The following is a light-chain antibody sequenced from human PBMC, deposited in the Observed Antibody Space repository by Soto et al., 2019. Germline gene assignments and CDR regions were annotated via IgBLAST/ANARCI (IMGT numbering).Light chain of an antibody. Sequence: QSVLTQPRSVSGSPGQSVTISCTGTSSDVGAYNYVSWYQQHPGKAPRLMIFDVSQWPSGVPDRFSGSKSGNTASLTISGLQAEDEADYYCCSYAGTYNLVFGGGTKVTVL. J-gene: IGLJ2*01. CDR3: CSYAGTYNLV. CDR2: DVS. V-gene: IGLV2-11*01. CDR1: SSDVGAYNY.